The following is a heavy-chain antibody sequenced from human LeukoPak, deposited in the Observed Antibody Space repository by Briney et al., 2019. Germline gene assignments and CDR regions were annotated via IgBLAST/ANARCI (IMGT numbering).Heavy chain of an antibody. V-gene: IGHV3-23*01. CDR3: ARKYCSGGSCYSDY. D-gene: IGHD2-15*01. J-gene: IGHJ4*02. CDR1: GFTFSSYA. CDR2: ISGSGGST. Sequence: GGSLRLSCAASGFTFSSYAMSWVRQAPGKGLEWVSAISGSGGSTYYADSVKGRFTISRDNAKNSLYLQMNSLRAEDTAVYYCARKYCSGGSCYSDYWGQGTLVTVSS.